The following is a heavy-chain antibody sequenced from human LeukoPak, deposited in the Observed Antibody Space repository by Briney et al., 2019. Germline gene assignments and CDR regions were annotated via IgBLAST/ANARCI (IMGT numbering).Heavy chain of an antibody. CDR1: QFTFSIYA. Sequence: ETGGSLRLSCAASQFTFSIYAMHWVRQAPGKGLEWVSVVLSDGSSKFYADSVKGRFAISRDNSKNTLYLQMNSLTVEDTAVYYCARGDCIGSSCHLTPYFDYWGRGTLVTVSS. CDR2: VLSDGSSK. D-gene: IGHD2-2*01. V-gene: IGHV3-30*01. J-gene: IGHJ4*02. CDR3: ARGDCIGSSCHLTPYFDY.